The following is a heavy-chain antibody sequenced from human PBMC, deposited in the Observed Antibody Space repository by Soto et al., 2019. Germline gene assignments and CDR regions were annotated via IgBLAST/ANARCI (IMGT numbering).Heavy chain of an antibody. CDR2: ISGSGGST. Sequence: GSLRLSCAASGFTFSSYAMSWVRQAPGKGLEWVSAISGSGGSTYYADSVKGRFTISRDNSKNTLYLQMNSLRAEDTAVYYCAKDADYGSGSYYNYYYYYYMDVWGKGTTVTVSS. CDR1: GFTFSSYA. V-gene: IGHV3-23*01. D-gene: IGHD3-10*01. CDR3: AKDADYGSGSYYNYYYYYYMDV. J-gene: IGHJ6*03.